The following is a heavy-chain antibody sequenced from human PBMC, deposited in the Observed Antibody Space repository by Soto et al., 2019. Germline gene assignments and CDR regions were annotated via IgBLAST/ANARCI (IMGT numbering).Heavy chain of an antibody. Sequence: GGSLRLSCAASGFTFSNYAMSWVRQAPGKGLEWVSTISGSGGSTYYADSVKGRFTFSRDNSRSMLFLQMNSLRVEDTAVYYCAKVSSGWYATFDYWGLGTLVTVSS. D-gene: IGHD6-19*01. CDR3: AKVSSGWYATFDY. CDR2: ISGSGGST. CDR1: GFTFSNYA. V-gene: IGHV3-23*01. J-gene: IGHJ4*02.